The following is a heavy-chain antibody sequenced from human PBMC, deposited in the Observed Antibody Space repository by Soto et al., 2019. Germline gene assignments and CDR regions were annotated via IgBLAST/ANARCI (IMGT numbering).Heavy chain of an antibody. D-gene: IGHD3-3*01. CDR3: ARTGTYDAFWSGDY. V-gene: IGHV4-38-2*01. CDR2: IYPTGST. Sequence: KTSETLSLTCAVSGHSISRGSYYYYWGWIRQPPGRGLEWIGSIYPTGSTYYNPSLKSRVTLSVDTSRNQFSLKLSSVTAADTAMYYCARTGTYDAFWSGDYWGQGTLVTVSS. J-gene: IGHJ4*02. CDR1: GHSISRGSYYYY.